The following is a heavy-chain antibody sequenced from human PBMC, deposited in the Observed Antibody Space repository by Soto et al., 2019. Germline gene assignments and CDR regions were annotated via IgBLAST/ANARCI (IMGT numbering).Heavy chain of an antibody. V-gene: IGHV3-7*03. Sequence: XVSLRLSCAACGFSFSSYCMSWVRQAPGKGLEWVANIKQDGSEKYYVDSVKGRFTISRDNAKNSLYLQMNSLRAEDTAVYYCARVSYSPSWSVYYYYGMDVCGQGTTVTVSS. J-gene: IGHJ6*02. CDR1: GFSFSSYC. CDR2: IKQDGSEK. CDR3: ARVSYSPSWSVYYYYGMDV. D-gene: IGHD6-13*01.